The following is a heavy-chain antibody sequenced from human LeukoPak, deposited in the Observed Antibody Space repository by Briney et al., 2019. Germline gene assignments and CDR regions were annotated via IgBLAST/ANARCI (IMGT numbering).Heavy chain of an antibody. CDR2: ISYDGSNK. Sequence: GGSLRLSCAASGFTFSDYYMSWMRQAPGKGLEWVAVISYDGSNKYYADSVKGRFTISRDNSKNTLYLQMNSLRAEDTAVYYCAKARSSSWYLEGFDYWGQGTLVTVSS. CDR3: AKARSSSWYLEGFDY. J-gene: IGHJ4*02. CDR1: GFTFSDYY. V-gene: IGHV3-30*18. D-gene: IGHD6-13*01.